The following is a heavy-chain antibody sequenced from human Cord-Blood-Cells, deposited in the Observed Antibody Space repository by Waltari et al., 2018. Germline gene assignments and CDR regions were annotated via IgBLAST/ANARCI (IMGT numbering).Heavy chain of an antibody. CDR3: AILGGEGYYYYGMDV. J-gene: IGHJ6*02. CDR2: INHSGST. Sequence: QVQLQQWGAGLLKPSETLSLTCAVYGGSFSGYYWRWIRQPPGKGLEWIGEINHSGSTNYNPSLKSRVTISVDTSKNQFSLKLSSVTAADTAVYYCAILGGEGYYYYGMDVWGQGTTVTVSS. CDR1: GGSFSGYY. D-gene: IGHD3-16*01. V-gene: IGHV4-34*01.